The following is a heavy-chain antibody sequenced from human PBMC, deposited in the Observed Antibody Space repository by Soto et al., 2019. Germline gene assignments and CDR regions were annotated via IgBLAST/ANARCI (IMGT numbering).Heavy chain of an antibody. Sequence: QVQLVESGGGVVQPGRSLRLSCAASGFTFSSYGMHWVRQAPGKGLEWVAVISYDGSNKYYADSVKGRFTISRDNSKNTLYLQMIGLRAEDTAVYYCAKDVVVGATPGLGDYYYYYGMDVWGQGATVTVSS. V-gene: IGHV3-30*18. CDR2: ISYDGSNK. D-gene: IGHD1-26*01. CDR1: GFTFSSYG. J-gene: IGHJ6*02. CDR3: AKDVVVGATPGLGDYYYYYGMDV.